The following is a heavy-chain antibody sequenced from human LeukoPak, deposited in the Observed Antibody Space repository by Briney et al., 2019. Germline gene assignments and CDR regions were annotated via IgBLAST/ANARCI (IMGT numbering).Heavy chain of an antibody. D-gene: IGHD3-22*01. CDR2: INHSGST. CDR3: ARGGRITMIVVVINHNWFDP. J-gene: IGHJ5*02. CDR1: GGSFSGYY. V-gene: IGHV4-34*01. Sequence: SETLSLTCAVYGGSFSGYYWSWIRQPPGKGLEWIGEINHSGSTNYNPSLKSRVTISVDTSKNQFSLKLSSVTAADTAVYYCARGGRITMIVVVINHNWFDPWGQGTLVTVSS.